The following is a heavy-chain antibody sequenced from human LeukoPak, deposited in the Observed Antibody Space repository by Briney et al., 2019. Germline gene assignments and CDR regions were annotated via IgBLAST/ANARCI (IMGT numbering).Heavy chain of an antibody. CDR2: INAGNGNT. CDR3: ARESRKYDFWSGYCH. D-gene: IGHD3-3*01. CDR1: GYTFTRYA. Sequence: ASVKVSCKASGYTFTRYAMHWVRQAPGQRLEWMGWINAGNGNTKYSQKFQGRVTITRDTSASTAYMELSSLRSEDTAVYYCARESRKYDFWSGYCHWGQGTLVTVSS. J-gene: IGHJ4*02. V-gene: IGHV1-3*01.